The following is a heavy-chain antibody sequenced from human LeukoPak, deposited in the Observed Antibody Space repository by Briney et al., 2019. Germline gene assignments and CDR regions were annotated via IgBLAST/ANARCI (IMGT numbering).Heavy chain of an antibody. CDR1: DGSISTFY. CDR3: ARTTRYCSGGSCYGAVENFNY. CDR2: IYYNGNT. J-gene: IGHJ4*02. D-gene: IGHD2-15*01. V-gene: IGHV4-59*01. Sequence: SETLSLTCTVSDGSISTFYWSWIRQPPGKGLEWIGYIYYNGNTKYNPSLKSRVTISVDTSTNQFSLKVTSVTAADSAVYYCARTTRYCSGGSCYGAVENFNYWGQGTLVTVSS.